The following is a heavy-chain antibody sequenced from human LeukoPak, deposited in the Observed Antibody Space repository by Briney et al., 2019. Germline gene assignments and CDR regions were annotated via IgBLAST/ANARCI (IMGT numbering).Heavy chain of an antibody. V-gene: IGHV5-51*01. J-gene: IGHJ4*02. D-gene: IGHD4-23*01. Sequence: GESLKISCKGSGYNFNTYWVAWVRRLPGKGLEWMGIIRPMNSDVRYSPSFQGQVTIPADRSINTAYLQWSSLTASDTAMYYCASRPFETTVVPWDFYWGQGTQVTVSS. CDR3: ASRPFETTVVPWDFY. CDR1: GYNFNTYW. CDR2: IRPMNSDV.